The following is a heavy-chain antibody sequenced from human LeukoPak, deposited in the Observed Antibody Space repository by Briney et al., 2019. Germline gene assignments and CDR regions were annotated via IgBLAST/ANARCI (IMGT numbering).Heavy chain of an antibody. V-gene: IGHV3-23*01. CDR2: TCGSGGST. D-gene: IGHD3-10*01. Sequence: GGSLRLSCAASGFTFSSYTMNWVRQAPGKGLEWVSATCGSGGSTYYADSVKGRFTISRDNSRNTLYLQMNSLRAEDTAVYYCAKSYGSGSFYNVVSYDAFDIWGQGTMVTVSS. CDR3: AKSYGSGSFYNVVSYDAFDI. CDR1: GFTFSSYT. J-gene: IGHJ3*02.